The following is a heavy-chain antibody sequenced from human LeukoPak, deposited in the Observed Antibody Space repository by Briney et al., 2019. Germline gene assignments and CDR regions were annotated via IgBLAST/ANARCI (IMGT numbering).Heavy chain of an antibody. CDR3: ARAPSEIGGYYPEYFRQ. V-gene: IGHV3-74*01. J-gene: IGHJ1*01. CDR2: IKSEGST. CDR1: GFTFSRYW. Sequence: PGGSLRLSCAASGFTFSRYWMHWVRQAPGKGLVWVSRIKSEGSTNYADSVKGRFTISRDNAKNTVSLQMNSLRAEDTGVYYCARAPSEIGGYYPEYFRQWGQGTLVTVSS. D-gene: IGHD3-22*01.